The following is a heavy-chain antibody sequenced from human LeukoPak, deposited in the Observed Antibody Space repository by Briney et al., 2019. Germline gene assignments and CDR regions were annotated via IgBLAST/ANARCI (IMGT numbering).Heavy chain of an antibody. V-gene: IGHV1-18*01. Sequence: ASVKVSCKASGYTFTSYGISWVRQAPGQGLEWMGRISAYNGNTNYAQKLQGRVTMTTDTSTSTAYMELRSLRSDDTAVYYCARVALGYCSSTSCYPVSFDYWGQGTLVTVSS. J-gene: IGHJ4*02. CDR2: ISAYNGNT. D-gene: IGHD2-2*01. CDR1: GYTFTSYG. CDR3: ARVALGYCSSTSCYPVSFDY.